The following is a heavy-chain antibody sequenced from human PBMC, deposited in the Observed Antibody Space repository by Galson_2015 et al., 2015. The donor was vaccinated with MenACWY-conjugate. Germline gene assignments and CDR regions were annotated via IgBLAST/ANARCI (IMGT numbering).Heavy chain of an antibody. D-gene: IGHD2-21*02. CDR1: GFTFSSHW. V-gene: IGHV3-7*03. J-gene: IGHJ4*02. CDR3: ARETLAVVTDFDY. Sequence: SLRLCCAVYGFTFSSHWMSWVRQAQGKGLEWVGNIKEDGSEKYYVDSVKGRFTISRDNAKNALYLQMNSLRAEDTAVYYCARETLAVVTDFDYWGQGTLVTVSS. CDR2: IKEDGSEK.